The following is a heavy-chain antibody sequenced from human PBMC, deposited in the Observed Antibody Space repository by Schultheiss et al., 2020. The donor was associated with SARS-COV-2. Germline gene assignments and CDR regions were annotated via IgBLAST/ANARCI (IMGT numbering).Heavy chain of an antibody. D-gene: IGHD4-17*01. V-gene: IGHV1-2*02. Sequence: ASVKVSCKASGYTFTGYYMHWVRQAPGQGLEWMGWINPNSGGTNYAQKFQGRVTMTRDTSTSTAYMELRSLRSDDTAVYYCARAYGDYGVAEYFQHWGQGTLVTVSS. CDR2: INPNSGGT. CDR1: GYTFTGYY. CDR3: ARAYGDYGVAEYFQH. J-gene: IGHJ1*01.